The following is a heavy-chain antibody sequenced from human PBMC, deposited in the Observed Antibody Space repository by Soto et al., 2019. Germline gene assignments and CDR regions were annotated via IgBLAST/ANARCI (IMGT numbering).Heavy chain of an antibody. Sequence: XSVKDSCKASGGTFSSYAISWVRQAPGQGLEWMGGIIPIFGTANYAQKFQGRVTITADKSTSTAYMELSSLRSEDTAVYYCASGAGWLQSYYFDYWGHVNLVTVSS. D-gene: IGHD5-12*01. V-gene: IGHV1-69*06. CDR3: ASGAGWLQSYYFDY. CDR2: IIPIFGTA. CDR1: GGTFSSYA. J-gene: IGHJ4*01.